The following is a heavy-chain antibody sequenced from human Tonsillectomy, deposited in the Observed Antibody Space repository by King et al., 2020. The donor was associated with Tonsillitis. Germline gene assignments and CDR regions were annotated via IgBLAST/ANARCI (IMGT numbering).Heavy chain of an antibody. CDR1: GYTLTELS. J-gene: IGHJ6*02. CDR2: FDPEDEET. V-gene: IGHV1-24*01. D-gene: IGHD7-27*01. Sequence: VQLVQSGAEVKKPGASVKVSCKVSGYTLTELSMHWVRQAPGKGLEWMGGFDPEDEETIYAQKFQGRVTMTEDTSTDTAYMELSSLRSEDTAVYYCTTLGLANWGFSYYYYGMDVWGQGTTVTVSS. CDR3: TTLGLANWGFSYYYYGMDV.